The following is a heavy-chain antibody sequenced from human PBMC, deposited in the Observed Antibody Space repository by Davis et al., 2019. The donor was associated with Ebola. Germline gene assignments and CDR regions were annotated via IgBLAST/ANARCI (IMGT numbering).Heavy chain of an antibody. J-gene: IGHJ6*02. V-gene: IGHV3-48*02. CDR3: ARRIIGDSRGGVDV. CDR2: IGASNEGI. CDR1: KFNSNVHG. D-gene: IGHD4-17*01. Sequence: PGGSLRLSCAASKFNSNVHGMYWFRQSPGKSLEWLSYIGASNEGINYAGSVKDRFTVSRDNAKDSLYLDMNSLRDEDTAVYYCARRIIGDSRGGVDVWGQGTTVSVSS.